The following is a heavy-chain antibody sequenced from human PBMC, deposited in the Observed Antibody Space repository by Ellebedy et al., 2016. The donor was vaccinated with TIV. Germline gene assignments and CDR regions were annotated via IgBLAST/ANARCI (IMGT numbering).Heavy chain of an antibody. CDR3: ARVVWQQPVSYAFDI. V-gene: IGHV4-59*01. D-gene: IGHD6-13*01. Sequence: MPPETLSLTCTVYGGSTSPYSGRWIRPPPGKGLEWIGYISYSGGTTYNPSLKSRITISLDTSRNQFSLKLSSVTAEDKAVYYCARVVWQQPVSYAFDIWGQGTMVTVSS. J-gene: IGHJ3*02. CDR2: ISYSGGT. CDR1: GGSTSPYS.